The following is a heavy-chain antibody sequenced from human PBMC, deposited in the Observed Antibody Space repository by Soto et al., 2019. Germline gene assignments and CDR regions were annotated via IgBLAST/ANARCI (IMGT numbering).Heavy chain of an antibody. CDR2: IYYSGSS. J-gene: IGHJ4*02. V-gene: IGHV4-31*03. CDR1: GGSISSGGYY. D-gene: IGHD1-1*01. Sequence: QVQLQESGPGLVKPSQTLSLTCTVSGGSISSGGYYWSWIRQHPGKGLEWIGYIYYSGSSYYNPSLKSRVTTAVETSKIQCSLKLSSVTAADTALYYCARARKNWNRDLDYGGQGTLVPVSS. CDR3: ARARKNWNRDLDY.